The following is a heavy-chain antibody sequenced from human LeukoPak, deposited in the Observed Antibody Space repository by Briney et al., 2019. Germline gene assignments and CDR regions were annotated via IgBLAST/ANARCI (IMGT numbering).Heavy chain of an antibody. CDR1: GGSFSGYY. V-gene: IGHV4-34*01. Sequence: SETLSLTCAVYGGSFSGYYWSWIRQPPGKGPEWIGEINHSGSTNYNPSLKSRVTISVDTSKNQFSLKLSSVTAADTAVYYCARGPQIVVVITPPYYYYGMDVWGQGTTVTVSS. CDR2: INHSGST. J-gene: IGHJ6*02. D-gene: IGHD3-22*01. CDR3: ARGPQIVVVITPPYYYYGMDV.